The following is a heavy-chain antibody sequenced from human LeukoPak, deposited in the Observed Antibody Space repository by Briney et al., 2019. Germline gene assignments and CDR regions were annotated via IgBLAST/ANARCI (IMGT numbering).Heavy chain of an antibody. CDR3: ARMIGDDAFDI. CDR1: GGSISSSSYY. Sequence: KPSQTLSLTCTVSGGSISSSSYYWDWIRQPPGKGLEWIGTIYYSGTTYYNPSLKSRVTISVDTSRNQFSLKLSSVTATDTAVYYCARMIGDDAFDIWGQGTMVTVSS. D-gene: IGHD3-22*01. V-gene: IGHV4-39*01. CDR2: IYYSGTT. J-gene: IGHJ3*02.